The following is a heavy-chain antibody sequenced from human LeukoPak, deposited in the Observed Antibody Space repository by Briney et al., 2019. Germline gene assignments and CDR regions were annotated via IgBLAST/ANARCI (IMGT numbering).Heavy chain of an antibody. CDR1: GFTFRKHG. J-gene: IGHJ4*02. CDR2: IRYDGTNK. CDR3: AKIPSAVPGRGFDY. D-gene: IGHD6-19*01. V-gene: IGHV3-30*02. Sequence: GGSLRLSCAASGFTFRKHGMHWVRQAPGKGLEWVAFIRYDGTNKYYADSVKGRFTISRDNSKNTLYLQMNSLRADDTAVYYCAKIPSAVPGRGFDYWGQGTLVTVSS.